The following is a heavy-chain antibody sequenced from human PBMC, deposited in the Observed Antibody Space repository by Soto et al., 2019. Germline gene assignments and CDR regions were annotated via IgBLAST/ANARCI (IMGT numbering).Heavy chain of an antibody. D-gene: IGHD6-13*01. CDR3: AKAMYSSSWYDTGKDYFDY. CDR1: GFTFDDYA. Sequence: EVQLVESGGGLVQPGRSLRLSCAASGFTFDDYAMHWVRQAPGKGLEWVSGISWNSGSIGYADSVKGRFTISRDNAKNSLYLQMNSLRAEDTALYYCAKAMYSSSWYDTGKDYFDYWGQGTLVTVSS. V-gene: IGHV3-9*01. J-gene: IGHJ4*02. CDR2: ISWNSGSI.